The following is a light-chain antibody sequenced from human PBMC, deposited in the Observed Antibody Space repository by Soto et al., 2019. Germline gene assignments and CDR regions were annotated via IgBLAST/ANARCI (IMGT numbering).Light chain of an antibody. J-gene: IGKJ5*01. Sequence: DIQMSQSPSSLSASVGDRVTITCRASQSITSYLNWYQQKPGRAPKLLIYDASNLEAGVPSRFRGSGSGTDFTFTISRLQPEDIATYYCQQYENLPTFGQGTRLEIK. CDR3: QQYENLPT. V-gene: IGKV1-33*01. CDR1: QSITSY. CDR2: DAS.